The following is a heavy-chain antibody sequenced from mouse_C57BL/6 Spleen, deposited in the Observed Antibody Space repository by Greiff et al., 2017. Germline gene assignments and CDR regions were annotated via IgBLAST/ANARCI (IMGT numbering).Heavy chain of an antibody. CDR3: ASHYYCSSDGLAY. J-gene: IGHJ3*01. Sequence: QVQLQQSGAELMQPGASVKLSCKATGYTFPGYWIAWVQQRPGPGLEWIGAILPGSGSTNYNETFQGKVTCTADTSSNTAYRQLSSLTTADSAIYNCASHYYCSSDGLAYWGQGALGTVSA. CDR1: GYTFPGYW. CDR2: ILPGSGST. D-gene: IGHD1-1*01. V-gene: IGHV1-9*01.